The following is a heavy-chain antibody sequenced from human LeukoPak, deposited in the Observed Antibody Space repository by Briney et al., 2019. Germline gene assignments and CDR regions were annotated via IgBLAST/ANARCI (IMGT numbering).Heavy chain of an antibody. Sequence: GGSLRLSCAASGFTFSSYAMSWVRQAPGKGLEWVSAISGSGGSTYYADSVRGRFIISRDNSKNTLYLQMSSLRAEDTAVYYCAKSKEDCCGSFDPWGQGTLVTVSS. CDR2: ISGSGGST. CDR1: GFTFSSYA. V-gene: IGHV3-23*01. CDR3: AKSKEDCCGSFDP. D-gene: IGHD2-15*01. J-gene: IGHJ5*02.